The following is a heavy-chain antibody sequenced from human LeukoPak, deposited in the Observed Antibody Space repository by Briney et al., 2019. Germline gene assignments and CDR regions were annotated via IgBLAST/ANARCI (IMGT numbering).Heavy chain of an antibody. CDR1: GFTFSSYA. D-gene: IGHD2-2*01. Sequence: PGGSLRLSCAASGFTFSSYAMSWVRQAPGKGLEWVSAISGSGGSTYYADSVKGRFTISRDNSKNTLYLQMNSLRAEDTAVYYCAKARGGIVVLPAARRFYPWGQGTLVTVSS. V-gene: IGHV3-23*01. CDR3: AKARGGIVVLPAARRFYP. J-gene: IGHJ5*02. CDR2: ISGSGGST.